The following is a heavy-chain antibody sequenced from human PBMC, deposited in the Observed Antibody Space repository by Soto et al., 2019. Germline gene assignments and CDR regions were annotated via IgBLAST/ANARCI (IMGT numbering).Heavy chain of an antibody. D-gene: IGHD3-16*01. V-gene: IGHV4-34*01. CDR3: ARFGTYYYYYGMDG. Sequence: PSETLSLTCAVYGGSFSGYYWSWIRQPPGKGLEWIGEINHSGSTNYDPWLKSRVTISVDKSKNQFSLKLSSVTAADTAVYYCARFGTYYYYYGMDGCGQGTTVTVS. J-gene: IGHJ6*02. CDR2: INHSGST. CDR1: GGSFSGYY.